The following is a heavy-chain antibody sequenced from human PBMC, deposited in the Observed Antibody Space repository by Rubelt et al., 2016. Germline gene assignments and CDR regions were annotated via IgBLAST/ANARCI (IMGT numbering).Heavy chain of an antibody. V-gene: IGHV4-59*08. CDR1: GGSISGSY. CDR2: IYRSGGT. CDR3: ARLQWELATMDF. J-gene: IGHJ4*02. D-gene: IGHD1-26*01. Sequence: QVQLQESGPGLVKPSETLSLTCTVSGGSISGSYWSWIRQPPGKGLEWIASIYRSGGTYYNPSLKSRVTISVDTSKNQFSRKLGSVTASDTAVYYCARLQWELATMDFWGQGTLVTVSS.